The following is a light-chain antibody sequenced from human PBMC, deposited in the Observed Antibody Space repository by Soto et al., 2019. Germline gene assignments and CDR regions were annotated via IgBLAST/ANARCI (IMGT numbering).Light chain of an antibody. Sequence: EIVLTQSPGTLSLFPGERATLSCRASQSVSSSYLAWYQQKPGQAPRLIIYGASSRATGIPDRFSGSGSGTDFPLTISRLEPEDFAVYYCQQYGSSPGTFGQGTKVEIK. CDR2: GAS. CDR3: QQYGSSPGT. CDR1: QSVSSSY. J-gene: IGKJ1*01. V-gene: IGKV3-20*01.